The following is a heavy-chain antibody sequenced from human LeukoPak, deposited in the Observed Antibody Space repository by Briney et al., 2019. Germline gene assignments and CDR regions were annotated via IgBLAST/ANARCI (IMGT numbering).Heavy chain of an antibody. CDR3: ARVGNYQGFY. J-gene: IGHJ4*02. CDR2: IYYSGST. D-gene: IGHD5-24*01. V-gene: IGHV4-31*03. CDR1: GGSTSSGAYV. Sequence: SQSLSLTCPVYGGSTSSGAYVWTWIRQQPVKGLELIGYIYYSGSTYYNPSLKSRLTISVDTSENQFSLRLSSVTAADTAVYYCARVGNYQGFYWGQGTLVTVSS.